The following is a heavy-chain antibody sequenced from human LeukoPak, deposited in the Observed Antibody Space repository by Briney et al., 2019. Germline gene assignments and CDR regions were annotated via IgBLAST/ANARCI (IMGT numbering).Heavy chain of an antibody. CDR1: DGSISSNSYY. Sequence: SETLSLTCTVSDGSISSNSYYWGWIRQPPGKGLEWIANIYYSGNTYYNPSLKSRATISVDTSKNQFSLKLSSVTAADTAVYYCARDLVDGELSPDAFDIWGQGTMVTVSS. CDR3: ARDLVDGELSPDAFDI. CDR2: IYYSGNT. J-gene: IGHJ3*02. D-gene: IGHD3-16*02. V-gene: IGHV4-39*02.